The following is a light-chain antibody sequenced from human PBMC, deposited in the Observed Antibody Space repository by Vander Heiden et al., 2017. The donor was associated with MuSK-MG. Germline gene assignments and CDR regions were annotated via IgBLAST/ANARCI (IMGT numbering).Light chain of an antibody. V-gene: IGKV1-39*01. CDR1: QSISSY. CDR2: AAS. Sequence: DIQMTQSPSSLSASVGDRVTITCRTSQSISSYLNWYQQKPGKAPKLLIYAASSLQSGVQSRFSGSGSGTDFTHTISSLQDEDCATYYWQQSYSTLTFGGGTKVEIK. CDR3: QQSYSTLT. J-gene: IGKJ4*01.